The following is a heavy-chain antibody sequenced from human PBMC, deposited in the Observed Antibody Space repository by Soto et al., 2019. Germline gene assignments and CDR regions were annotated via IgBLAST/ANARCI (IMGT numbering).Heavy chain of an antibody. CDR1: GYTFTSYD. J-gene: IGHJ4*02. D-gene: IGHD2-21*02. V-gene: IGHV1-8*01. Sequence: ASVKVSCKASGYTFTSYDINWVRQATGQGLEWMGWMNPNSGNTGYAQKFQGRVTRTRNTSISTAYMELSSLRSEDTAVYYCASLAYCGGDCYYFDYWGQGTLVTVSS. CDR2: MNPNSGNT. CDR3: ASLAYCGGDCYYFDY.